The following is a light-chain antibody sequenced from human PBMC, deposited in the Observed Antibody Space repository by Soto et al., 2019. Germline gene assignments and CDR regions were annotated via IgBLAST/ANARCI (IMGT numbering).Light chain of an antibody. CDR1: QTVSSSY. V-gene: IGKV3-20*01. Sequence: EIVLTQSPGTLSLLPGEIATLSCRASQTVSSSYLAWYQHKPGQAPRLLIYAASSRATGIPDRFSGGGSGTDFTLTISRLEPEDFAVYYCQQFAGSLYTFGQGTKLEIK. CDR2: AAS. J-gene: IGKJ2*01. CDR3: QQFAGSLYT.